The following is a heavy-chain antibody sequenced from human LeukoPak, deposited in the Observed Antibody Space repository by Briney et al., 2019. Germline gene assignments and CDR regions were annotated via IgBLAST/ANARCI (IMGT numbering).Heavy chain of an antibody. D-gene: IGHD4-17*01. CDR3: TGQPNYGDFPN. CDR1: GFTFSGST. CDR2: IRNKANSYAT. Sequence: GGSLRLSCAASGFTFSGSTMHWVRQASGKGLEWVGRIRNKANSYATAYVESVKGRFTISRDDSKNTVDLQMNSLKNEDTAVYYCTGQPNYGDFPNWGQGTLVTVSS. J-gene: IGHJ4*02. V-gene: IGHV3-73*01.